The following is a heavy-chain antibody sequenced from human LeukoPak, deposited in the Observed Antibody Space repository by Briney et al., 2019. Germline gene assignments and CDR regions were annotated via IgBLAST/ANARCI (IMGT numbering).Heavy chain of an antibody. CDR3: ARAANVGGWFDP. J-gene: IGHJ5*02. V-gene: IGHV1-2*02. Sequence: ASVKVSCKASGYTFTGYYMHWVRQAPGQGLEWMGWINPNSGGTNYAQRFQGRVTMTRDTSISTAYMELSSLRSEDTAVYYCARAANVGGWFDPWGQGTLVTVSS. D-gene: IGHD3-16*01. CDR1: GYTFTGYY. CDR2: INPNSGGT.